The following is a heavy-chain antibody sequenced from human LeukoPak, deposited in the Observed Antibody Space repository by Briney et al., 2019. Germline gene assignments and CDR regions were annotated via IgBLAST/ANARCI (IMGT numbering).Heavy chain of an antibody. V-gene: IGHV3-23*01. D-gene: IGHD6-19*01. CDR3: AKDSGDTSGNWFDP. Sequence: PGRSLRLPCAASGFTFSSYAMSWVRQAPGKGLEWVSSISGSGGITYYTDSVKGRFTISRDNSKNTLFLQMNSLRAEDTAVYYCAKDSGDTSGNWFDPWGQGTLVTVSS. CDR2: ISGSGGIT. J-gene: IGHJ5*02. CDR1: GFTFSSYA.